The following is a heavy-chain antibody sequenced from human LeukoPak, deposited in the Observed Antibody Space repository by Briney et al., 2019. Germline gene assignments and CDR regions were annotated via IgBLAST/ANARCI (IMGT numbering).Heavy chain of an antibody. CDR3: AREPGYSYGYNGVMGEFDY. CDR2: INHSGSP. V-gene: IGHV4-34*01. CDR1: GGSFSGYY. Sequence: PSETLSLTCAVYGGSFSGYYWSWIRQPPGKGLEWIGEINHSGSPNYNPSLKSRVTISVDTSKNQFSLKLSSVTAADTAVYYCAREPGYSYGYNGVMGEFDYWGQGTLVTVSS. J-gene: IGHJ4*02. D-gene: IGHD5-18*01.